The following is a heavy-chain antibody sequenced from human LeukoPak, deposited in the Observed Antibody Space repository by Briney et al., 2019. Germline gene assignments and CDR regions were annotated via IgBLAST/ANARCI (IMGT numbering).Heavy chain of an antibody. CDR3: ARALIFGELFDY. CDR2: IYYSGST. Sequence: SETLSLTCTVSGGSISSHYWSWIRQPPGKGLEWIGYIYYSGSTNYNPSLKSRVTISVDTSKNQFSLKLSSVTAADTAVYYCARALIFGELFDYWGQGTLVTVSS. D-gene: IGHD3-10*01. CDR1: GGSISSHY. J-gene: IGHJ4*02. V-gene: IGHV4-59*11.